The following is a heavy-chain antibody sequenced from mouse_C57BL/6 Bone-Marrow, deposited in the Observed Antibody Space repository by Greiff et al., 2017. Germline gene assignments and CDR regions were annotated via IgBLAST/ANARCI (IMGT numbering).Heavy chain of an antibody. Sequence: QVQLKESGPGLVQPSQSLSITCTVSGFSLTSYGVHWVRQSPGKGLEWLGVIWSGGSTDYNAAFISRLSISKDNSKSQVFFKMNSLQADDKAIYYCARNGGVTTVVAHFDVWGTGTTVTVSS. V-gene: IGHV2-2*01. CDR3: ARNGGVTTVVAHFDV. D-gene: IGHD1-1*01. CDR2: IWSGGST. J-gene: IGHJ1*03. CDR1: GFSLTSYG.